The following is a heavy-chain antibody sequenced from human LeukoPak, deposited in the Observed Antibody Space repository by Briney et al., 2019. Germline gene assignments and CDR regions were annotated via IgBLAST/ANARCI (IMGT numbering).Heavy chain of an antibody. CDR3: AGSFDYYDSSGYP. Sequence: ASVKVSCKAPGYTFTSYYMYWVRQAPGQGLEWMGIINPSGGSTSYAQKFQGRVTMTRDTSTSTVYMELSSLRSEDTAVYYCAGSFDYYDSSGYPWGQGTLVTVSS. CDR2: INPSGGST. J-gene: IGHJ5*02. D-gene: IGHD3-22*01. CDR1: GYTFTSYY. V-gene: IGHV1-46*01.